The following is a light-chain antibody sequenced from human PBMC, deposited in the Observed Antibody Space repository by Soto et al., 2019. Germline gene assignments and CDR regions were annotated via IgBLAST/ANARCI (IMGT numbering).Light chain of an antibody. V-gene: IGKV2-30*02. CDR2: KVS. J-gene: IGKJ2*01. Sequence: DVVMTQSPLSLPVTLGQPASISCRSSQSLVHSDGNTYLNWFQQRPGQSPRRLIYKVSNRDSGVPDRFSGSGAGINFTLKISRVESEDFGVYYCMHGTHWPLYTFGQGSKLEIK. CDR1: QSLVHSDGNTY. CDR3: MHGTHWPLYT.